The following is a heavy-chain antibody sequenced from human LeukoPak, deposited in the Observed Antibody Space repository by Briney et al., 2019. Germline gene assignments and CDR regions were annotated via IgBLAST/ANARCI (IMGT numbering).Heavy chain of an antibody. CDR1: GYTFTGYY. D-gene: IGHD6-19*01. V-gene: IGHV1-2*02. CDR3: ARDRVGSGWPRPYYFEV. Sequence: ASVKVSCKASGYTFTGYYMHWVRQARRQGFEWMGCINPNSGGTNYAQKFQGRVTMTRDTSISTAYMELSRLRSDDTAVHYCARDRVGSGWPRPYYFEVWGQGTLVTVSS. J-gene: IGHJ4*02. CDR2: INPNSGGT.